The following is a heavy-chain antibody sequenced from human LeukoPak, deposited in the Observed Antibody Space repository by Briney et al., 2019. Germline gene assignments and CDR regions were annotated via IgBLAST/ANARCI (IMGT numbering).Heavy chain of an antibody. Sequence: PSETLSLTCTVSGASISSYYWSWIRQPAGKGLEWIGRIYTSGSTNYNPSLKSRATISVDTSKNQFSLKLNSVTAADTAVYYCASGSYYFDYWGQGTLVTVSS. D-gene: IGHD1-26*01. CDR2: IYTSGST. V-gene: IGHV4-4*07. CDR1: GASISSYY. J-gene: IGHJ4*02. CDR3: ASGSYYFDY.